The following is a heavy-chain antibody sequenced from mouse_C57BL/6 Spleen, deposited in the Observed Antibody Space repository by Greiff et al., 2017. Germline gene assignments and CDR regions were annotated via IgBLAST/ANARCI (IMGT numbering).Heavy chain of an antibody. CDR2: IWWDDDK. CDR3: ARPIYDRDRYIDV. D-gene: IGHD2-3*01. J-gene: IGHJ1*03. V-gene: IGHV8-8*01. Sequence: QVTLKVCGPGILQPSQTLSLTCSFSGFSLSTFGMGVGWIRQPSGKGLEWLAHIWWDDDKYYNPALKSRLTISKDTSKNQVFLKIANVDTADTATYSCARPIYDRDRYIDVWGTGTTVTVSS. CDR1: GFSLSTFGMG.